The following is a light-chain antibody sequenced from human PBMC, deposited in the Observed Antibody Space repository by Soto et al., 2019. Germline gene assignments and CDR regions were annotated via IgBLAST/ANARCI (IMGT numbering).Light chain of an antibody. CDR3: SAYGGSRTGVV. CDR2: EGS. J-gene: IGLJ2*01. CDR1: SSDVGSYNL. V-gene: IGLV2-23*01. Sequence: QSALTQPASVSGSPGQSITIPCTGTSSDVGSYNLVSWYQQYPGKAPKLMIYEGSKRPSGISNRFSGSKSGNTASLTISGLQTEDEADYYCSAYGGSRTGVVFGGGTKLTVL.